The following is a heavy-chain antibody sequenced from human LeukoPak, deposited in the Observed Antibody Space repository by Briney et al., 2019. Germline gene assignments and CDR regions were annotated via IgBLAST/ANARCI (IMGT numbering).Heavy chain of an antibody. CDR2: IYYSGST. CDR1: GGSISSYY. D-gene: IGHD6-19*01. Sequence: SETLSLTCTVSGGSISSYYWSWIRQPPGKGLEWIGYIYYSGSTNYNPSLKSRVTISVDTSKNQFSLKLSSVTAADTAVYYCARQSPCSSGWYYFDYWGQGTLVTVSS. V-gene: IGHV4-59*08. J-gene: IGHJ4*02. CDR3: ARQSPCSSGWYYFDY.